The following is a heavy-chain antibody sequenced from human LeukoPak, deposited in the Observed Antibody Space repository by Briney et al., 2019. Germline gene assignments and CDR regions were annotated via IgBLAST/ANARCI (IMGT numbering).Heavy chain of an antibody. CDR1: GYTLTELS. J-gene: IGHJ4*02. CDR2: FDPEDGET. D-gene: IGHD1-26*01. V-gene: IGHV1-24*01. Sequence: ASVKVSCKVSGYTLTELSMHWVRQAPGKGLEWMGGFDPEDGETIYAQKFQGRVTMTEDTSTDTAYMELSSLRSEDTAVYYCATDPIYIVGATKYNYWGQGTLVTVSS. CDR3: ATDPIYIVGATKYNY.